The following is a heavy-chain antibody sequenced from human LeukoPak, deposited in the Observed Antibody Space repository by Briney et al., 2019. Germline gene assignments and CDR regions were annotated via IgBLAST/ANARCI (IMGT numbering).Heavy chain of an antibody. CDR3: AMIEQVVSNVEGGY. D-gene: IGHD6-6*01. CDR1: GFTFDDYA. Sequence: GGSLRLSCAASGFTFDDYAMHWVRQAPGKGLEWVSGISWNSGSIGYADSVKGRFTISRDNAKNSLYLQMNSLRADDTAVYFCAMIEQVVSNVEGGYWGQGTLVTVSS. V-gene: IGHV3-9*01. CDR2: ISWNSGSI. J-gene: IGHJ4*02.